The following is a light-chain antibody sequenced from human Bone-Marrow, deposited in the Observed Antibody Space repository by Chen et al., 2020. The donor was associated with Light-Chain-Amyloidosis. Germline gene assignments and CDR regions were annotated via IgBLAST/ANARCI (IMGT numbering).Light chain of an antibody. CDR1: QSISSY. Sequence: DIQMTQSPSSLSASVGERVTITCRASQSISSYLNWYQQKPGKAPKLLIYAASSLQSGVPSRFSGSGSWTDFTITISSLQPEDCATYYCQQSYSTPRTVGQGTMVEIK. J-gene: IGKJ1*01. V-gene: IGKV1-39*01. CDR3: QQSYSTPRT. CDR2: AAS.